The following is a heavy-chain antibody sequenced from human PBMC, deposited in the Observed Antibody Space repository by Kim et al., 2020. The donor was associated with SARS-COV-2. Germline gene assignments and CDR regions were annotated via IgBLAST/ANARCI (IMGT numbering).Heavy chain of an antibody. V-gene: IGHV3-23*01. CDR2: ISGSGGST. CDR1: GFTFSSYA. Sequence: GGSLRLSCAASGFTFSSYAMSWVRQAPGKGLEWVSAISGSGGSTYYADSVKGRFTISRDNSKNTLYLQMNSLRAEDTAVYYCAKPKRSLGTSCYKHWGQGTLVTVSS. CDR3: AKPKRSLGTSCYKH. D-gene: IGHD2-2*02. J-gene: IGHJ4*02.